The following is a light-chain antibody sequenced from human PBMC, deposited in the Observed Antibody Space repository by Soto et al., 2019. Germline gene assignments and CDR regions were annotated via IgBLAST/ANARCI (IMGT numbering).Light chain of an antibody. Sequence: DIQMTQSPTSLSASVGDRVTITCRASQAISNYLTWYQQKPGQVPNLLIYAASTLHSGVPSRFSGSDSGTDGTLTISSLKQEDGSTYDCQKYNSAPFTFGPGTKVDIK. CDR1: QAISNY. J-gene: IGKJ3*01. CDR2: AAS. CDR3: QKYNSAPFT. V-gene: IGKV1-27*01.